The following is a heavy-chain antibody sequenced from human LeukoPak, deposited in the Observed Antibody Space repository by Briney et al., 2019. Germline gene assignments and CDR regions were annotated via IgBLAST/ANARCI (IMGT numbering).Heavy chain of an antibody. D-gene: IGHD4/OR15-4a*01. CDR3: AKIGANVGF. CDR2: LSGGGDST. V-gene: IGHV3-23*01. CDR1: GFTFSSNA. J-gene: IGHJ4*02. Sequence: DPGGSLRLSCAASGFTFSSNAMSWVRQAPGKGLEWVSALSGGGDSTYYADSVKGRFTISRDSSKNTLYLQMNSLRAEDTAVYYCAKIGANVGFWGQGTLVTVSS.